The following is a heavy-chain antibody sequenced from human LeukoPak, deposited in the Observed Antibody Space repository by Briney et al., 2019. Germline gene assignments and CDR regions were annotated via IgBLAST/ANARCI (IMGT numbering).Heavy chain of an antibody. D-gene: IGHD3-10*01. Sequence: GGSLRLSCAASGFSLNYFGMNWVRQAPGKGLEWVSSISRLSDYIYYADSVKGRFTISRDNAKNSLYLRLNRLAAEDTAVYYCARDPDYYGSGTYFNHYFDHWGQGTLVTVSS. V-gene: IGHV3-21*01. CDR2: ISRLSDYI. J-gene: IGHJ4*02. CDR1: GFSLNYFG. CDR3: ARDPDYYGSGTYFNHYFDH.